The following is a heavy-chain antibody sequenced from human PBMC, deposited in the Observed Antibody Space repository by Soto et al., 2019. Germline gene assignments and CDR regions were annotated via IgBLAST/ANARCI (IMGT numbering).Heavy chain of an antibody. CDR3: ARDRRLWGSTGWQRENLFDI. J-gene: IGHJ3*02. V-gene: IGHV1-69*18. CDR1: EGNFNTYP. CDR2: IIPLFGTP. Sequence: QVQLEQSGAEVTRPGSSVKVSCKTSEGNFNTYPISWVRQAPGPRLEWMGKIIPLFGTPDYAQTFQGRVTINADEATTTVDMELRSLKSDDSAVYYCARDRRLWGSTGWQRENLFDIWGQGTMVTVSS. D-gene: IGHD3-16*01.